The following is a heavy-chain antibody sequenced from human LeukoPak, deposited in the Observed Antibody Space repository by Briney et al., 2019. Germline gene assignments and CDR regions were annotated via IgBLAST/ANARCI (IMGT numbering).Heavy chain of an antibody. D-gene: IGHD3-22*01. V-gene: IGHV1-46*01. J-gene: IGHJ4*02. CDR3: ARVPGMYYYDSSGYGGFDY. Sequence: ASVKDSCKASGYTFTSYYMHWVRQAPGQGLEWMGIINPSGGSTSYAQKFQGRVTMTRDTSTSTVYMELSSLRSEDTAVYYCARVPGMYYYDSSGYGGFDYWGQGTLVTVSS. CDR2: INPSGGST. CDR1: GYTFTSYY.